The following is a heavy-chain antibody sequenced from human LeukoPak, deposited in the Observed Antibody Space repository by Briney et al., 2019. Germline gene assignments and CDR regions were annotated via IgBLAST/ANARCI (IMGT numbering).Heavy chain of an antibody. CDR1: GYSISSGYY. D-gene: IGHD4-17*01. J-gene: IGHJ2*01. CDR3: ARTRRGDYVMGWYFDL. V-gene: IGHV4-38-2*01. CDR2: IYHSGST. Sequence: PSETLSLTCAVSGYSISSGYYWGWIRQPPGKGLEWIGSIYHSGSTYYNPSLKSRVTISVDTSKNQFSLKLSSVTAADTAVYYCARTRRGDYVMGWYFDLWGRGTLVTVSS.